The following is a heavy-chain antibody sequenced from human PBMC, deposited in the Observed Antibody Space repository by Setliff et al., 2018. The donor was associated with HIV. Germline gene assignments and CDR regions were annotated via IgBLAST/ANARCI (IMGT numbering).Heavy chain of an antibody. CDR1: GYSFSSYG. CDR2: MSTDNGNT. Sequence: ASVKVSCKASGYSFSSYGIGWVRLAPGRGLEWMGWMSTDNGNTNYAQKVQGRVTMTRDTSTNTVYLELSSLRSEDTAMYYCAREMFMYTSSEGFPFDLWGQGTLVTVSS. V-gene: IGHV1-18*01. D-gene: IGHD6-6*01. J-gene: IGHJ4*02. CDR3: AREMFMYTSSEGFPFDL.